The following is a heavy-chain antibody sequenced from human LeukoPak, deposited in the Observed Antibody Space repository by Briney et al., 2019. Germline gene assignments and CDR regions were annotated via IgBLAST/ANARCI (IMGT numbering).Heavy chain of an antibody. J-gene: IGHJ4*02. CDR1: GYTFIRNG. D-gene: IGHD1-26*01. Sequence: AASVKVSCKASGYTFIRNGISWVRQAPGQGLEWMGWISPYNENTKYLQMLQGRVTLTTDTSTSTAYMELRSLTSDDTAVYYCAREESIGRYQFLHDYWGQGALVTVSS. CDR3: AREESIGRYQFLHDY. CDR2: ISPYNENT. V-gene: IGHV1-18*01.